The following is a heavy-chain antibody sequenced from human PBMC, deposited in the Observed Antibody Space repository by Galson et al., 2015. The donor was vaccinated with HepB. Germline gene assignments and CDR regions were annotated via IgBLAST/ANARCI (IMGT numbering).Heavy chain of an antibody. CDR3: ARASRDGYTDAFDI. CDR1: GFTFSSYS. V-gene: IGHV3-21*01. CDR2: ISSSSSYI. J-gene: IGHJ3*02. Sequence: SLRLSCAASGFTFSSYSMNWVRQAPGKGLEWVSSISSSSSYIYYADSVKGRFTISRDNAKNSLYLQMNSLRAEDTAVYYCARASRDGYTDAFDIWGQGTMVTVSS. D-gene: IGHD5-24*01.